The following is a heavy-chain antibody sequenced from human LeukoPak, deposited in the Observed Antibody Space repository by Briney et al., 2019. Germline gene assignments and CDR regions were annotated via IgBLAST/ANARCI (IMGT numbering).Heavy chain of an antibody. J-gene: IGHJ4*02. Sequence: GGSLRLSCAASGFTFDDYGMSWVRHARGKGREWVSGINWDGGSTVYADSVKGRFTISRDNAKNTLYLQMNSLRPEDTAIYYCARVRSDYSSSSPPDYWGQGTPVTVSS. CDR1: GFTFDDYG. V-gene: IGHV3-20*04. CDR2: INWDGGST. CDR3: ARVRSDYSSSSPPDY. D-gene: IGHD6-6*01.